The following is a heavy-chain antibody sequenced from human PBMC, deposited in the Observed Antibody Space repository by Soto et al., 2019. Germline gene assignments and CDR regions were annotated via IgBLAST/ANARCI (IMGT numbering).Heavy chain of an antibody. CDR3: VRVLWFGELPNYYYYYGMDV. J-gene: IGHJ6*02. V-gene: IGHV4-34*01. D-gene: IGHD3-10*01. CDR1: GGSFSGYY. CDR2: INHSGST. Sequence: SETLSLTCAVYGGSFSGYYWSWIRQPPGKGLEWIGEINHSGSTNYNPSLKSRVTISVDTSKNQFSLKLSSVTAADTAVYYCVRVLWFGELPNYYYYYGMDVWGQGPRSPSP.